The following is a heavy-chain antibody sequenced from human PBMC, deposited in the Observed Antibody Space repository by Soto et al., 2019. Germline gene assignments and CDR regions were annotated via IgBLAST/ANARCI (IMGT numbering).Heavy chain of an antibody. V-gene: IGHV1-69*01. J-gene: IGHJ4*02. CDR2: IIPVFGTT. D-gene: IGHD3-16*01. Sequence: QEQLVQSGPELKKPGSSVKVSCKDSGGLFSSFAISWVRQAPGQGLEWLGGIIPVFGTTNYAGKFQDRATITADESTNTAYMELSSLTSGDTAMYYCARGGGPYVWFNEFWGQGTLVTVSS. CDR1: GGLFSSFA. CDR3: ARGGGPYVWFNEF.